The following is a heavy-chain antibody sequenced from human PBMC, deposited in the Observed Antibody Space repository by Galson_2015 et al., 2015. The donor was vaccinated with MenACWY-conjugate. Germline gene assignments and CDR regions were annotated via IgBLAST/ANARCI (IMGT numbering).Heavy chain of an antibody. D-gene: IGHD5-12*01. Sequence: SVKVSCKVSGYTLTELSMHWVRQAPGKGLEWMGGFDPEDGETIYAQKFQGRVTMTEDTSTDTAYMEPSSLRSEDTAVYYCATVPTLYSPITPRDKQFDYWGQGTLVTVSS. CDR3: ATVPTLYSPITPRDKQFDY. CDR2: FDPEDGET. V-gene: IGHV1-24*01. CDR1: GYTLTELS. J-gene: IGHJ4*02.